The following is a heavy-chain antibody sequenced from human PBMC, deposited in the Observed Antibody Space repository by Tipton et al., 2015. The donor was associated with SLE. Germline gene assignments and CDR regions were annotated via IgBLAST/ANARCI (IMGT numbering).Heavy chain of an antibody. CDR2: ISSSGSTI. CDR3: AKAGTHDAFDI. CDR1: GFTFSDYY. D-gene: IGHD1-14*01. V-gene: IGHV3-11*01. J-gene: IGHJ3*02. Sequence: SLRLSCAASGFTFSDYYMSWIRQAPGKGLEWVSYISSSGSTIYYVDSVKGRFTISRDNAKNSLYLQMNSLRAEDTALYYCAKAGTHDAFDIWGQGTMVTVSS.